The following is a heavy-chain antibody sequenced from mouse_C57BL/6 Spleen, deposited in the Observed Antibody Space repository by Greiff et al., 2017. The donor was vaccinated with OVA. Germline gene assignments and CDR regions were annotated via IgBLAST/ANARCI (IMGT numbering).Heavy chain of an antibody. Sequence: QVQLQQSGPELVKPGASVKISCKASGYAFSSSWMNWVKQRPGKGLEWIGRIYPGDGDTNYNGKFKGKATLTADKSSSTAYMQLSSLTSEDSAVYFCAVLLRSYFDYWGQGTTLTVSS. V-gene: IGHV1-82*01. CDR1: GYAFSSSW. J-gene: IGHJ2*01. CDR3: AVLLRSYFDY. CDR2: IYPGDGDT. D-gene: IGHD1-1*01.